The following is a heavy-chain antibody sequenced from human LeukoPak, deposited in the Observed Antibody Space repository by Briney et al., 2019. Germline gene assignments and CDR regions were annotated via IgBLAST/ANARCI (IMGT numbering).Heavy chain of an antibody. V-gene: IGHV3-23*01. CDR1: GFTFSSYA. D-gene: IGHD2-15*01. CDR2: ISGSGGST. CDR3: AKGNPRIGYCSGGSCISPFDP. Sequence: GGSLRLSCAASGFTFSSYAMSWVRQAPGKGLEWVSAISGSGGSTYYADSVKGRFTISRDDSKNTLYLQMNSLRAEDTAVYYCAKGNPRIGYCSGGSCISPFDPWGQGTLVTVSS. J-gene: IGHJ5*02.